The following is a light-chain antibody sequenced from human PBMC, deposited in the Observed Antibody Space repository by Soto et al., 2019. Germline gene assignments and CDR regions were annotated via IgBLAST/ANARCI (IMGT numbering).Light chain of an antibody. CDR1: QSVTTNY. V-gene: IGKV3-20*01. J-gene: IGKJ3*01. CDR2: GAS. CDR3: QQYGSSPPT. Sequence: EIVLTQSPGTLSLSAGERATLSCRASQSVTTNYLAWYQQKPGQAPRLLIYGASSRAAGIPDRFSGSGSGTDFTVTISRLEPEDFAVYYCQQYGSSPPTFGPGTKVNTK.